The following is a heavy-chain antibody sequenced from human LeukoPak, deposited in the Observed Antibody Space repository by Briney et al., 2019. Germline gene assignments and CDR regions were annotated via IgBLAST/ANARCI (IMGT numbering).Heavy chain of an antibody. CDR3: ASYCSSNSCRDFDY. J-gene: IGHJ4*02. D-gene: IGHD2-2*01. V-gene: IGHV3-7*02. CDR2: IKEDGSEK. Sequence: GGFLRLSCEASGFTFSNYWMSWVRQAPGKGLEWVANIKEDGSEKYYVDSVEGRFTISRDNAKNSLSLQMNSLRPEDTALYYCASYCSSNSCRDFDYWGQGTQVTVSS. CDR1: GFTFSNYW.